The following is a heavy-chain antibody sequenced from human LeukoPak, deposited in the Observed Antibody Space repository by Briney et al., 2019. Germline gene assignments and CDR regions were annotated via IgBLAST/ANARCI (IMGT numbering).Heavy chain of an antibody. Sequence: GGSLRLSCTASGFTFGDYAMSWFRQAPGKGLELVANIKQDRSEKYYVDSVKGRFTISRDNAKNSLYLHMNSLRPEDTALYYCVRDRNGKSLHDAFDIWGQGTMVTVSS. V-gene: IGHV3-7*03. CDR1: GFTFGDYA. CDR3: VRDRNGKSLHDAFDI. CDR2: IKQDRSEK. J-gene: IGHJ3*02. D-gene: IGHD5/OR15-5a*01.